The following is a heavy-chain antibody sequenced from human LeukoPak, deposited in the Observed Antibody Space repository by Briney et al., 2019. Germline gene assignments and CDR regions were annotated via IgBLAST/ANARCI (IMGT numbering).Heavy chain of an antibody. CDR3: ARVPPRTGYYIDY. V-gene: IGHV1-2*02. D-gene: IGHD3/OR15-3a*01. J-gene: IGHJ4*02. CDR2: INPNSGGT. Sequence: ASVKVSCKASGYTFTGYYMHWVRQAPGQGLEWMGWINPNSGGTNYAQKFQGRVTMTRDTSISTAYMELSRLRSDDTAVYYCARVPPRTGYYIDYWGQGTLVTVSS. CDR1: GYTFTGYY.